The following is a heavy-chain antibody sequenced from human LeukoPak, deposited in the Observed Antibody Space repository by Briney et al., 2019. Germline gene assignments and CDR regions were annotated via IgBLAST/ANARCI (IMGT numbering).Heavy chain of an antibody. J-gene: IGHJ6*03. CDR1: GFTFSSYS. V-gene: IGHV3-21*01. D-gene: IGHD3-3*01. Sequence: GGSLRLSCAASGFTFSSYSMNWGRQAPGKGLEWVSSISSSSSYIYYADSVKGRFTISRDNAKNSLYLQMNSLRAEDTAVYYCARGIRFLYYDFWSGYYMDVWGKGTTVTVSS. CDR2: ISSSSSYI. CDR3: ARGIRFLYYDFWSGYYMDV.